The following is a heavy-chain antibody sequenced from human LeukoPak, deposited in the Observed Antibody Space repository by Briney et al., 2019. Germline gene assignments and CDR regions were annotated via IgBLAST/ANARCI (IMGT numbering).Heavy chain of an antibody. CDR3: ARHGRLGYYDSSGLYNWFDP. CDR2: IYYSGST. D-gene: IGHD3-22*01. V-gene: IGHV4-59*08. CDR1: GGSISSYY. Sequence: PSETLSLTCTVSGGSISSYYWSWIRQPPGKGLEWIGYIYYSGSTNYNPSLKSRVTISVDTSKNQFSLKLSSVTAADTAVYYCARHGRLGYYDSSGLYNWFDPWGQGTLVTVSS. J-gene: IGHJ5*02.